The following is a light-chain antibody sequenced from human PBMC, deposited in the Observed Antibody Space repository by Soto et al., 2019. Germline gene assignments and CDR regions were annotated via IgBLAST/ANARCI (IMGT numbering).Light chain of an antibody. V-gene: IGKV1-39*01. CDR3: QQSYSTLT. CDR1: QSINTY. Sequence: DIQMTQSPSSLSASVGDRVTITCQTSQSINTYLNWYQQKPGKAPKLLIYGASSLQSGVPLRFSGSGSGTDFTLTISSLQPEDFATYYCQQSYSTLTFGGGTKVDIK. J-gene: IGKJ4*01. CDR2: GAS.